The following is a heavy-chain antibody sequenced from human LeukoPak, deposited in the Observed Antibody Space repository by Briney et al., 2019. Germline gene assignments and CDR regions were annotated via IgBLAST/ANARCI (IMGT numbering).Heavy chain of an antibody. D-gene: IGHD2-8*01. CDR1: GFTFSSYE. Sequence: GGSLRLSCAASGFTFSSYEMNWVRQAPGKGVEWVSYISSSGSTIYYADSVKGRFTISRDNAKNSLYLQMNSLRAEDTAVYYCAKDRCSNGIGCLYYYMDVWGKGTMVTISS. CDR2: ISSSGSTI. J-gene: IGHJ6*03. V-gene: IGHV3-48*03. CDR3: AKDRCSNGIGCLYYYMDV.